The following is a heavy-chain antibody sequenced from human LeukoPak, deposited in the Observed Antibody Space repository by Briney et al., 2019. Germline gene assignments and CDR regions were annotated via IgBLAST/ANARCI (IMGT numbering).Heavy chain of an antibody. J-gene: IGHJ4*02. CDR1: GYTFTNYG. CDR2: ISGNAIYT. Sequence: ASMKVSCKTSGYTFTNYGINWVRQAPGKGLEWVSGISGNAIYTYYADSVKGRFTISRDNSNNTVYLEMNSLRGEDTAMYYCAKGRPAAGDYWGQGTLVTVSS. D-gene: IGHD2-2*01. V-gene: IGHV3-23*01. CDR3: AKGRPAAGDY.